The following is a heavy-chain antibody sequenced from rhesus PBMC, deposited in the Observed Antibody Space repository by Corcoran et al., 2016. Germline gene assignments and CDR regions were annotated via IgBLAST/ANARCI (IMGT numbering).Heavy chain of an antibody. V-gene: IGHV4-73*01. D-gene: IGHD6-31*01. CDR3: ARYDGSGWYYWYFDL. CDR1: GGSISGYYY. CDR2: IYGNSAST. Sequence: QVKLQQWGEGLVKPSETLSLTCAVYGGSISGYYYWSWIRPPPGKGLEWIGYIYGNSASTNYNPSRNNRVTISKDTSKNQFSLKLSSVTAADTAVYYCARYDGSGWYYWYFDLWGPGTPITISS. J-gene: IGHJ2*01.